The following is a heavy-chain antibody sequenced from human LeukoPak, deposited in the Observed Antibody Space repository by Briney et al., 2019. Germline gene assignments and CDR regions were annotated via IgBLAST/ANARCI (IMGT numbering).Heavy chain of an antibody. D-gene: IGHD4-17*01. Sequence: ASVTVSRTASVYTFTGYYMHWVRQAPGQGLEWMGWINPNSCGTIYAQKFPGRVSMTRYTSISTAYMELSRRRSNDTAVYYCARGSEGDDGDYFDYWGQGTLVTVSS. J-gene: IGHJ4*02. CDR2: INPNSCGT. V-gene: IGHV1-2*02. CDR3: ARGSEGDDGDYFDY. CDR1: VYTFTGYY.